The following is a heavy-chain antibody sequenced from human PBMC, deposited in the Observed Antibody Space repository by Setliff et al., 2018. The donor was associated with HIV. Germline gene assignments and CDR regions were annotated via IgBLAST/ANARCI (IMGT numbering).Heavy chain of an antibody. CDR3: ARDGCTSTSCYFIRAFDT. CDR1: GFSISSRYY. V-gene: IGHV4-38-2*02. J-gene: IGHJ3*02. D-gene: IGHD2-2*01. CDR2: IYHTGSS. Sequence: PSETLSLTCDVSGFSISSRYYWGWIRQSPGKGLEWIGNIYHTGSSYYNPSLNDRATISLDTSKNQFSLKLNSVTAADTAVYYCARDGCTSTSCYFIRAFDTWGQGTMVTVSS.